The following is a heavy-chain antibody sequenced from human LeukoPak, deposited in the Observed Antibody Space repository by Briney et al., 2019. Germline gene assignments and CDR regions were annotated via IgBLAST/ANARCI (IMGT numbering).Heavy chain of an antibody. V-gene: IGHV3-48*04. D-gene: IGHD1-20*01. CDR2: ISSSGSTL. CDR3: ARRRYNWNAIDY. J-gene: IGHJ4*02. Sequence: GGSLRLSCAASGFTFSSYAMHWVRQAPGKGLEWVSYISSSGSTLYYADSVKGRITISRDNAKNSLYLQMNSLRAEDTAVYYCARRRYNWNAIDYWGQGTLVTVSS. CDR1: GFTFSSYA.